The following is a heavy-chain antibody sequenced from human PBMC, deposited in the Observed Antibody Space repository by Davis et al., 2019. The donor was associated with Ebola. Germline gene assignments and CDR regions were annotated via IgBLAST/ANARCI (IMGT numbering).Heavy chain of an antibody. Sequence: GESLKISCAASGFAFTRHSMNWVRQAPGKGLEWIAFIRSGGDDRYYADSVRSRFTVSRDNAKYSLFLQLNSLSDEDTAQYYCARDAEDGSGNWFFDFRGRGALVTVSS. CDR2: IRSGGDDR. J-gene: IGHJ2*01. V-gene: IGHV3-48*02. D-gene: IGHD5-24*01. CDR1: GFAFTRHS. CDR3: ARDAEDGSGNWFFDF.